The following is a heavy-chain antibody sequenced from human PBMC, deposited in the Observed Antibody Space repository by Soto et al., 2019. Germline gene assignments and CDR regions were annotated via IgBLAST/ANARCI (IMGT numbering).Heavy chain of an antibody. CDR2: MTHDGSNS. Sequence: QVQLVDSGGGVVQPGRSLRLSCAASGFIFNTYAMHWVRQAPGKGLEWVAVMTHDGSNSYYADSVKGRFTISRDNSKNPLFLQMNSLRTEDRAVYYCARPGSGYGVRTGRYFYYFHTMDVWGQGTTVTVSS. CDR3: ARPGSGYGVRTGRYFYYFHTMDV. D-gene: IGHD3-3*01. CDR1: GFIFNTYA. V-gene: IGHV3-30-3*01. J-gene: IGHJ6*02.